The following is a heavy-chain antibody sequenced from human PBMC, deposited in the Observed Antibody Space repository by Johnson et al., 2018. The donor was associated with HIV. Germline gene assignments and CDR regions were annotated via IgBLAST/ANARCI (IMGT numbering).Heavy chain of an antibody. CDR3: ARVDSSGYYPWAFDI. J-gene: IGHJ3*02. V-gene: IGHV3-30*04. D-gene: IGHD3-22*01. Sequence: QVQLVESGGGVVQPGRSLRLSCAASGFTFSSYAMHWVRQAPGKGLEWVAVISYDGSNKYYADSVKGRFTISRDNSKNTLYLQMNSLRAEDTAVYYCARVDSSGYYPWAFDIWGQGTMVTVSS. CDR2: ISYDGSNK. CDR1: GFTFSSYA.